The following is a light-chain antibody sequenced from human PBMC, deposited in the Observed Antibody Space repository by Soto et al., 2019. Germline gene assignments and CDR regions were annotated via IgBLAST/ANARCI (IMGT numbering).Light chain of an antibody. J-gene: IGKJ1*01. CDR3: QQYGDSFRT. Sequence: EIVLTQSPGTLSLSPGERATLSCRASQSVSSSYLAWYQQKPGQAPRVLIYAASSRVTGIPDRFSGSGSGTDFTLTISRLEPEDFAGYFCQQYGDSFRTFGQGTKVEIK. CDR1: QSVSSSY. CDR2: AAS. V-gene: IGKV3-20*01.